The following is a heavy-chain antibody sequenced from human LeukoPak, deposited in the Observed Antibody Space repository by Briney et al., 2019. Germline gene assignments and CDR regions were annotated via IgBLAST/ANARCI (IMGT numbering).Heavy chain of an antibody. Sequence: ASVKVSCKASGYTFTGYYMHWVRQAPGQGLEWMGWINPNSGGTNYAQKFQGWVTMTRDTSISTAYMELSRLRSDDTAVYYCARDSIVGATLLDYWGQGTLVTVSS. V-gene: IGHV1-2*04. D-gene: IGHD1-26*01. CDR2: INPNSGGT. J-gene: IGHJ4*02. CDR3: ARDSIVGATLLDY. CDR1: GYTFTGYY.